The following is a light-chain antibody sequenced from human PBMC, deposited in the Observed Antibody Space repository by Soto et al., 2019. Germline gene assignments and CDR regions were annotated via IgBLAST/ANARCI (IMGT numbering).Light chain of an antibody. V-gene: IGKV1-33*01. CDR2: DAS. CDR1: QSISRW. CDR3: QQYENLPT. Sequence: DIQMTQSHSSLSASVGDRVTITCRASQSISRWLACYQEKPGRAPKLLIYDASNLEAGVPSRFRGSGSGTDFTFTISRLQPEDIATYYCQQYENLPTFGQGTRLEI. J-gene: IGKJ5*01.